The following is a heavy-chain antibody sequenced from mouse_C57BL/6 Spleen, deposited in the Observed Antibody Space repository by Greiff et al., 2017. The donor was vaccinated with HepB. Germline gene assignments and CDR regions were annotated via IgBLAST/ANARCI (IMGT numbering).Heavy chain of an antibody. J-gene: IGHJ1*03. V-gene: IGHV1-62-2*01. CDR1: GYTFTEYT. Sequence: VQLQQSGAELVKPGASVKLSCKASGYTFTEYTIHWVKQRPGQGLEWIGWFYPGSGSIKYNEKFKDKATLTADKSSSAVYMELSRLTSEGSAIYVWARHETDYDRGYWYFDVWGTGTTVTVSS. D-gene: IGHD2-4*01. CDR3: ARHETDYDRGYWYFDV. CDR2: FYPGSGSI.